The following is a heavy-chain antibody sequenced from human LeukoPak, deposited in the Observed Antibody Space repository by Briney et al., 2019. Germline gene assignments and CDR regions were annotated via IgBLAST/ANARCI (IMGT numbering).Heavy chain of an antibody. CDR2: ISSSSSYI. CDR1: GFTFSSYS. D-gene: IGHD6-19*01. CDR3: AEIAVAGSLAFDI. J-gene: IGHJ3*02. V-gene: IGHV3-21*01. Sequence: GGSLRLSCAASGFTFSSYSMNWVRQAPGKGLEWVSSISSSSSYIYYADSVRGRFTISRDNAKNSLYLQMNSLRAEDTAVYYCAEIAVAGSLAFDIWGQGTMVTVSS.